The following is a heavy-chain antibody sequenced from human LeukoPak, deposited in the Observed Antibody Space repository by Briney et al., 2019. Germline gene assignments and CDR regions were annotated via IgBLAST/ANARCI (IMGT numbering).Heavy chain of an antibody. Sequence: GRSLRLSCAASGFTFADYAMHWVRQAPGKGLEWVSGISWNSGSIGYADSVKGRFIISRDNAKNSLYLQMNSLRAEDMALYYCAKAGRRYCSGGSCYWFDYWGQGTLVTVSS. CDR3: AKAGRRYCSGGSCYWFDY. J-gene: IGHJ4*02. V-gene: IGHV3-9*03. D-gene: IGHD2-15*01. CDR1: GFTFADYA. CDR2: ISWNSGSI.